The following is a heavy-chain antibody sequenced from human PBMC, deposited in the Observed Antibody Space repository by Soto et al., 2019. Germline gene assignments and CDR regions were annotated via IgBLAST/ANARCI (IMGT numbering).Heavy chain of an antibody. CDR1: GYTFTSYA. J-gene: IGHJ3*02. Sequence: ASVKVSCKASGYTFTSYAMHWVRQAPGQRLEWMGWINAGNGNTKYSQKNQGRVTINRDTSASTAYMEQSSLRSEDTAVYYCARDYSCSSTSCRFDAFDIWGQGTMVTVSS. CDR2: INAGNGNT. D-gene: IGHD2-2*01. V-gene: IGHV1-3*01. CDR3: ARDYSCSSTSCRFDAFDI.